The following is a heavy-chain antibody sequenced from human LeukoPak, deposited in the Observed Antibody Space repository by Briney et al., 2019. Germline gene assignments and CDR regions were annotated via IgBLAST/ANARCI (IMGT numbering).Heavy chain of an antibody. V-gene: IGHV1-69-2*01. D-gene: IGHD3-10*01. CDR1: GYTFTDYY. CDR3: AESYRGVNNWFDP. Sequence: ASVKISCKVSGYTFTDYYMHWVQQAPGKGLEWMGLVDPEDGETIYAEKFQGRGTITADTSTDTAYMELSSLRSEDTAVYYCAESYRGVNNWFDPWGQGTLVTVSS. CDR2: VDPEDGET. J-gene: IGHJ5*02.